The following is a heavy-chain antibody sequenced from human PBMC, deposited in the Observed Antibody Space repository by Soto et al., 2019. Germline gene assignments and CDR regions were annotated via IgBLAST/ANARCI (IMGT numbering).Heavy chain of an antibody. D-gene: IGHD3-22*01. CDR3: TRPLRDNKYDSRQPFDS. V-gene: IGHV3-30*03. CDR1: GFILSGYG. Sequence: HPGGSLRLSCAASGFILSGYGMHWVRQAPGKGLEWVAVISHDGSNEYYGDSVRGRFTISRDNSRNTVYLQMNSLRAEDTAVYYCTRPLRDNKYDSRQPFDSWGRGTLVTVSS. J-gene: IGHJ4*02. CDR2: ISHDGSNE.